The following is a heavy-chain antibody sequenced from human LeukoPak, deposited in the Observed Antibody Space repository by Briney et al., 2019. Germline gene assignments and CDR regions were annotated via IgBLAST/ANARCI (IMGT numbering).Heavy chain of an antibody. Sequence: SETLSLTCTVSGGSISSYYWSWIRQPPGKGLEWIGYIYYSGSTNYNPSLKSRVTISVDTSKNQFSLKLSSVTAADTAVYYCARDLGSGGWYNFDYWGQGTLVTVSS. CDR3: ARDLGSGGWYNFDY. D-gene: IGHD6-19*01. V-gene: IGHV4-59*01. CDR1: GGSISSYY. CDR2: IYYSGST. J-gene: IGHJ4*02.